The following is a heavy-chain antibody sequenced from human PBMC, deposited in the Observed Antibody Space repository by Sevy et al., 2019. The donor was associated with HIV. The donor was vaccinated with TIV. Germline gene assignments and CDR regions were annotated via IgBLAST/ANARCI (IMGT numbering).Heavy chain of an antibody. CDR1: GGSISSGSYY. V-gene: IGHV4-61*02. J-gene: IGHJ6*02. Sequence: SETLSLTCTVSGGSISSGSYYWSWIRQSAGKGLEWIGRLYINGNTNYNPSLKSRVTMSVDTSKNQFSLKLSSVTAADTAVYYCASGRYGSGWDHYYYYAMDVWGQGTTVTVSS. CDR3: ASGRYGSGWDHYYYYAMDV. CDR2: LYINGNT. D-gene: IGHD6-19*01.